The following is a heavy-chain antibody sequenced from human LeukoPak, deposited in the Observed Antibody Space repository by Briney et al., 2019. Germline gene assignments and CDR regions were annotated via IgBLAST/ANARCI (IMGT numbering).Heavy chain of an antibody. D-gene: IGHD6-19*01. CDR2: IRSKAYGGTT. V-gene: IGHV3-49*03. Sequence: GGSLRLSCTASGFTFGDYAMSWFRQAPGKGLEWVGFIRSKAYGGTTEYAASVKGRFTISRDDSKSIAYLQMNSLKTEDTAVYYCTRAGYSSGWRPNAFDHWGQGTLVTVSS. J-gene: IGHJ4*02. CDR1: GFTFGDYA. CDR3: TRAGYSSGWRPNAFDH.